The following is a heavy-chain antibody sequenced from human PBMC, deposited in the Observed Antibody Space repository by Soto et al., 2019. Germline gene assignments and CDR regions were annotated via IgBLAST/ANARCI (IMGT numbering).Heavy chain of an antibody. V-gene: IGHV4-30-2*01. CDR1: GGSISSGGYS. CDR2: IYHSGGT. Sequence: SETLSLTCAVSGGSISSGGYSWSWIRQPPGKGLEWIGYIYHSGGTYYNPSLKSRVTISVDRSKNQFSLKLSSVTAADTAVYYCARVNSGYDWYYFDYWGQGTLVTVSS. CDR3: ARVNSGYDWYYFDY. D-gene: IGHD5-12*01. J-gene: IGHJ4*02.